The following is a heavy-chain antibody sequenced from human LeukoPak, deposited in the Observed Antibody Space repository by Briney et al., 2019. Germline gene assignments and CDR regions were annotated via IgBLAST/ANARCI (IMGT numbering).Heavy chain of an antibody. CDR2: IYHSGRT. J-gene: IGHJ5*02. CDR1: GGSPSSSNS. D-gene: IGHD3-10*01. V-gene: IGHV4-4*03. Sequence: PGTPSLTRAVSGGSPSSSNSWSGVGQPPGKGLEWIGEIYHSGRTNYNPSPKSRVTISVDKSKNQFSLKLSSVTAADTAVYYCARDEYGSGSYPNWFDPWGQGTLVTVSS. CDR3: ARDEYGSGSYPNWFDP.